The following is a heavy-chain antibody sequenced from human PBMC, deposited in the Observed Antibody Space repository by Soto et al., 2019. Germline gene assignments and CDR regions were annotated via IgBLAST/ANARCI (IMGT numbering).Heavy chain of an antibody. CDR3: ASDRLTKYGEGHLYYFDY. J-gene: IGHJ4*02. D-gene: IGHD3-3*01. V-gene: IGHV4-39*01. Sequence: PSETLSLPSTVPGGSFPNTSYYWGWNRQPPGKGLEWMGSIYYSGTTYNNPSLKSRVTMSIDTSKNQFSLKLSSVTAADTAVYYCASDRLTKYGEGHLYYFDYWGQGALVTVSS. CDR2: IYYSGTT. CDR1: GGSFPNTSYY.